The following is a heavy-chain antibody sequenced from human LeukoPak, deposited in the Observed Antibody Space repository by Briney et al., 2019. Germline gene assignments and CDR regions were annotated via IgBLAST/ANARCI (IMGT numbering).Heavy chain of an antibody. CDR1: GYTFTSYD. V-gene: IGHV1-8*01. CDR2: MNPNSGNT. CDR3: ARTSLLVTTGTTSKADHYYYYYGMDV. J-gene: IGHJ6*02. D-gene: IGHD1-1*01. Sequence: ASVKASCKASGYTFTSYDINWVRQATGQGLEGMGWMNPNSGNTGYAQKFQGRVTMTRNTSISTAYMELSSLRSEDTAVYYCARTSLLVTTGTTSKADHYYYYYGMDVWGQGTTVTVSS.